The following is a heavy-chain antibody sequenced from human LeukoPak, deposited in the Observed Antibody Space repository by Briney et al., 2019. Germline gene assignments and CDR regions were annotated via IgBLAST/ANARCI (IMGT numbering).Heavy chain of an antibody. CDR2: IYHSGST. V-gene: IGHV4-4*02. D-gene: IGHD6-13*01. CDR3: ARMFRSSWYINWFDP. Sequence: SETLSLTCAVSGGSISSRNWWSWVRQPPGKGLEWIGEIYHSGSTNYNPSLKSRLTISVDTSKNQFSLKLNFVTAADTAMYYCARMFRSSWYINWFDPWGQGTLVTVSS. CDR1: GGSISSRNW. J-gene: IGHJ5*02.